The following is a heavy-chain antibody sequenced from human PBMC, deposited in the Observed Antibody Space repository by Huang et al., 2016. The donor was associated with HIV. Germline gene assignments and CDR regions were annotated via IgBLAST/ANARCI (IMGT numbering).Heavy chain of an antibody. CDR1: GGSFSGYY. CDR3: ARGPDYYDSSGREAFDI. D-gene: IGHD3-22*01. J-gene: IGHJ3*02. Sequence: QVQLQQWGAGLLKPSETLSLTCAVYGGSFSGYYWSWIRQPPGKGLEWIGESNHSGSTNYNPSLKRRVTISVDMSKTQCSLKLNSGTAADTAVYYCARGPDYYDSSGREAFDIWGQGTMVTVSS. CDR2: SNHSGST. V-gene: IGHV4-34*01.